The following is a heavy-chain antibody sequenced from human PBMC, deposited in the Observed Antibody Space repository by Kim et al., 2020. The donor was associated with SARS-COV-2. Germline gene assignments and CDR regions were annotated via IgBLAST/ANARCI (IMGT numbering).Heavy chain of an antibody. CDR3: ATCGGGYCSGAVSWDAFD. CDR1: GGSISDFY. V-gene: IGHV4-59*03. J-gene: IGHJ3*02. D-gene: IGHD2-15*01. Sequence: SETLSLTCTISGGSISDFYWSWIRQPPGKGLEWIGYIYYSGNIKSIPSLKSRVTISADTSKNQFSLKVSSVTAADTADYYCATCGGGYCSGAVSWDAFD. CDR2: IYYSGNI.